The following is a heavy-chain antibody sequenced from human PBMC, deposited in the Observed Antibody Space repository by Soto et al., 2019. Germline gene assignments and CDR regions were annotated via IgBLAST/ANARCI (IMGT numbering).Heavy chain of an antibody. CDR3: ARGQGRITIFGVVMPSGMDV. J-gene: IGHJ6*02. V-gene: IGHV4-59*01. Sequence: PSETLSLTCTVSGGSISSYYWGWIRQPPGKGLAWIGYIYYSGSTNYNPSLKSRVTISVDTSKNQFSLKLSSVTAADTAVYYCARGQGRITIFGVVMPSGMDVWGQGTTVTVSS. CDR1: GGSISSYY. D-gene: IGHD3-3*01. CDR2: IYYSGST.